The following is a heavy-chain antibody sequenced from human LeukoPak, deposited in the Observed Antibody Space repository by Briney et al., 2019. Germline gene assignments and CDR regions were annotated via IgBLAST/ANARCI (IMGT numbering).Heavy chain of an antibody. J-gene: IGHJ6*02. CDR3: ARQYYDYVWGSYRSYYYGMDV. CDR1: GYTFTSYD. CDR2: MNPNSGNT. V-gene: IGHV1-8*01. Sequence: ASVKVSCTASGYTFTSYDINWVRQATGQGLEWMGWMNPNSGNTGYAQKFQGRVTMTRNTSISTAYMELSSLRSEDTAVYYCARQYYDYVWGSYRSYYYGMDVWGQGTTVTVSS. D-gene: IGHD3-16*02.